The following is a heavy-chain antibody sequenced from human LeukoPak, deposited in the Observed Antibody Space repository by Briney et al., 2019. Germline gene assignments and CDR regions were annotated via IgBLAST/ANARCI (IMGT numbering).Heavy chain of an antibody. CDR1: GYTFTDYF. CDR2: IGPNNDVT. CDR3: ARDIRPRVESFDY. D-gene: IGHD3-3*01. Sequence: ASVKVSCKASGYTFTDYFLHWVRQAPGQGLEWMGWIGPNNDVTNYAQKFQGKVTMTRDTSINTAYMELSSLTSGDTAVYYCARDIRPRVESFDYWGQGTLVTVSS. J-gene: IGHJ4*02. V-gene: IGHV1-2*02.